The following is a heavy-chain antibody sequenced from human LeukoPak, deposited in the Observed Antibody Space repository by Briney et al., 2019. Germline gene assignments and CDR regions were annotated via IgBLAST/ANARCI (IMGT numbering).Heavy chain of an antibody. CDR2: IIPILGIA. D-gene: IGHD2-2*01. V-gene: IGHV1-69*04. CDR1: GYTFTGYY. J-gene: IGHJ5*02. Sequence: ASVKVSCKASGYTFTGYYMHWVRQAPGQGLEWMGRIIPILGIANYAQKFQGRVTITADKSTSTAYMELSSLRSEDTAVYYCARDGGYCSSTSCYANWFDPWGQGTLVTVSS. CDR3: ARDGGYCSSTSCYANWFDP.